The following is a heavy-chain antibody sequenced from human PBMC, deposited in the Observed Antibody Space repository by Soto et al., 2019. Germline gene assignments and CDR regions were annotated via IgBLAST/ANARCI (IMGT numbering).Heavy chain of an antibody. CDR2: ISPYNGNT. CDR1: GYSFTTYD. J-gene: IGHJ5*02. V-gene: IGHV1-18*04. D-gene: IGHD3-3*01. CDR3: ATSYDSGFDP. Sequence: ASVKVSCKASGYSFTTYDISWLRQAPGQGLEWMGRISPYNGNTNYAQNFQDRVTMTADTSSSTAYMELRGLRPDDTAIYYCATSYDSGFDPWGQGTLVTVSS.